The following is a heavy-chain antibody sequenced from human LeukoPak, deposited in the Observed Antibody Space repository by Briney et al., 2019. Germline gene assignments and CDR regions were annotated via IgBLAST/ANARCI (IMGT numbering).Heavy chain of an antibody. CDR2: ISSSSSYI. V-gene: IGHV3-21*01. D-gene: IGHD4-23*01. Sequence: GGSQRLSCAASGFTFSSYSMNWVRQAPGKGLEWVSSISSSSSYIYYADSVKGRFTISRDNAKNSLYLQMNSLRAEDTAVYYCARARRSYGGNSGYFDYWGQGTLVTVSS. CDR3: ARARRSYGGNSGYFDY. J-gene: IGHJ4*02. CDR1: GFTFSSYS.